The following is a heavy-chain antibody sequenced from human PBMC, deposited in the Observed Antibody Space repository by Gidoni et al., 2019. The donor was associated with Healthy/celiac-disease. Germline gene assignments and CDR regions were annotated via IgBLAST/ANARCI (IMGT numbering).Heavy chain of an antibody. CDR2: IIPIFGTA. CDR3: ARDRGAYYDSSGLSTPFQH. Sequence: QLQLVQSWAEFQKLRPSVTVSCKASGGSFISYVLRWVRQAPGQGLEWMGGIIPIFGTANYAQKFQGRVRITEEESTSTAYMELSSLRSEDTAVYYWARDRGAYYDSSGLSTPFQHWGQGTLVTVSS. V-gene: IGHV1-69*01. CDR1: GGSFISYV. D-gene: IGHD3-22*01. J-gene: IGHJ1*01.